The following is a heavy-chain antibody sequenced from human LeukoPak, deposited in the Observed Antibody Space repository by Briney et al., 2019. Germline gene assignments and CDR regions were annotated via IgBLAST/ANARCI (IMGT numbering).Heavy chain of an antibody. D-gene: IGHD1-26*01. CDR2: ISYDGSNK. V-gene: IGHV3-30*18. J-gene: IGHJ4*02. CDR1: RFTFSTYG. CDR3: AKGGPPTGASPRPWDFNY. Sequence: GRSLRLSCAASRFTFSTYGMHWVRQAPGKGLEWVAVISYDGSNKYYADSVKGRFTISRDNSKNTLYLQMNSLRVEDTAVYYCAKGGPPTGASPRPWDFNYWGQGTLVTVSS.